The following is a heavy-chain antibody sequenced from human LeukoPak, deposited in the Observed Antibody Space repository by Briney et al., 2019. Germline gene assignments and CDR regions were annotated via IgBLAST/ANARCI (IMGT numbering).Heavy chain of an antibody. CDR2: AYYRSKWFS. D-gene: IGHD2-15*01. Sequence: SQTLSLTCVITGDRVSSNSAAWSWIRQSPSRGLEWLGRAYYRSKWFSDYAVSVRGRITINPDTFENQLSLQLNSVTPEDTAVYYCARARYCSGGSCYYGLDVWGQGTSVTVSS. CDR1: GDRVSSNSAA. CDR3: ARARYCSGGSCYYGLDV. V-gene: IGHV6-1*01. J-gene: IGHJ6*02.